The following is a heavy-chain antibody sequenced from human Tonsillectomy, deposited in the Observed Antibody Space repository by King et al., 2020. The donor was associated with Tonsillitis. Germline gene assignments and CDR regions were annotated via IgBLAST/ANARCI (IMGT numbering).Heavy chain of an antibody. V-gene: IGHV3-23*04. J-gene: IGHJ4*02. CDR1: GFTFNSYA. CDR3: ARDAGVVAVHYFDY. D-gene: IGHD3-22*01. CDR2: IGGSARSP. Sequence: EVQLVESGGGLVQPGGSLRLSCAASGFTFNSYAMSWVRQAPGKGLEWVSAIGGSARSPYNVDSVKGRFTISRDNSKNTLYLQMNSLRAEDTAVYYCARDAGVVAVHYFDYWGQGTLVTVSS.